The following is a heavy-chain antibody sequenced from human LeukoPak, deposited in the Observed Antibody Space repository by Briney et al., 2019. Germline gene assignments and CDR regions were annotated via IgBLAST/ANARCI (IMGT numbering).Heavy chain of an antibody. CDR1: RGSFSSYA. CDR2: IIPIFGTA. V-gene: IGHV1-69*01. D-gene: IGHD3-10*01. CDR3: AREPAFPLRFGELAHAFDI. J-gene: IGHJ3*02. Sequence: GSSVKVSCQASRGSFSSYAISWVRQAPGQGLEWMGGIIPIFGTANYAQKFQGRVAITADESTSTAYMELSSLRSEDTAVYYCAREPAFPLRFGELAHAFDIWGQGTMVTVSS.